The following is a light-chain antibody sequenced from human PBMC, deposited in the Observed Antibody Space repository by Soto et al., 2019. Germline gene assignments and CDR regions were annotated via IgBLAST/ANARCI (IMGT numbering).Light chain of an antibody. CDR3: QSYDSSLSAVV. CDR2: DNT. V-gene: IGLV1-40*01. J-gene: IGLJ2*01. CDR1: SSNIGAGFD. Sequence: QSALTQPASVSGSPGQSITISCTGSSSNIGAGFDVYWYQHLPGTAPKLLIYDNTNRPSGVPDRFSGSKSGTSASLAITGLQAEDEADYYCQSYDSSLSAVVFGGVTKLTVL.